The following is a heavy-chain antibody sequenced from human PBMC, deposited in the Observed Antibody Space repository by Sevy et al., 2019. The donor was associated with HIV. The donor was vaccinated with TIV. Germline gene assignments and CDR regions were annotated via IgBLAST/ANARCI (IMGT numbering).Heavy chain of an antibody. J-gene: IGHJ4*02. CDR2: IDTSGGT. CDR1: GGSISSHS. D-gene: IGHD3-3*01. CDR3: ARYNFWSGHYDYFDY. V-gene: IGHV4-4*07. Sequence: SETLSLTCSVSGGSISSHSWSWIRQPAGEGLEWIGLIDTSGGTNYNPSLKTRVTMSIDTSKNQFSLRLRSVTAADTAVYYCARYNFWSGHYDYFDYWGPGALVTVSS.